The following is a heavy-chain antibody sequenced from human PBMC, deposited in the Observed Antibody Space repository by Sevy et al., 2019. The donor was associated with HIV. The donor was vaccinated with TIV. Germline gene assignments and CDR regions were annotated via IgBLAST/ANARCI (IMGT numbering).Heavy chain of an antibody. CDR1: GFIFGDYG. Sequence: GGSLRLSCTASGFIFGDYGMSWVRQAPGKGLEWIAFFKSKIHGGTTENAASVKGSFTISRDDSKNIVYLQMSNLKTGDTAVYYCTRWSGSQSIFDYWGQGTLVTVSS. CDR3: TRWSGSQSIFDY. V-gene: IGHV3-49*04. J-gene: IGHJ4*02. D-gene: IGHD1-26*01. CDR2: FKSKIHGGTT.